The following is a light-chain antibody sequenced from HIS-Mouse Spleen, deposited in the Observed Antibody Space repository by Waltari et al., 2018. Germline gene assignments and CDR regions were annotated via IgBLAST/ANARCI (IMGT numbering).Light chain of an antibody. CDR3: CSYAGSSTWV. J-gene: IGLJ3*02. V-gene: IGLV2-23*01. Sequence: QSSLTQPASVSGSPGQSLTISCTGTSSDVGGYHLVSWYQQHPGKAPKLMIYEGSKRPSGVSNRFSGSKSGNTASLTISGLQAEDEADYYCCSYAGSSTWVFGGGTKLTVL. CDR1: SSDVGGYHL. CDR2: EGS.